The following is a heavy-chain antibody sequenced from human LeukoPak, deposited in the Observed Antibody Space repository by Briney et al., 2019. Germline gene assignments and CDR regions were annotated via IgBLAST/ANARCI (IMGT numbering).Heavy chain of an antibody. J-gene: IGHJ4*02. Sequence: GGSLRLSCAASGFTFSNAWMNWVRQAPGKGLEWVGRIKSKTDGGTTDYAAPVKGRFTISRDDSKNTLYLQMNSLKTEDTAVYYCARDWASVTQASLDYWGQGTLVTVSS. CDR3: ARDWASVTQASLDY. CDR2: IKSKTDGGTT. V-gene: IGHV3-15*07. D-gene: IGHD4-17*01. CDR1: GFTFSNAW.